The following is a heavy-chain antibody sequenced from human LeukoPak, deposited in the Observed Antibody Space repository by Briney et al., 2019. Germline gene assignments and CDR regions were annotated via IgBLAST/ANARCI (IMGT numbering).Heavy chain of an antibody. CDR2: IRQGGSEQ. D-gene: IGHD2/OR15-2a*01. CDR1: GFTFSTYW. V-gene: IGHV3-7*01. J-gene: IGHJ6*03. CDR3: ARVAVIYYYYTEV. Sequence: GGSLRLSCAASGFTFSTYWMSWVRQAPGKGLEWVANIRQGGSEQYYVDSVKGRFTISRDNAKHSLFLQMNSLRAEDTAVYYCARVAVIYYYYTEVWGKGTTVTVSS.